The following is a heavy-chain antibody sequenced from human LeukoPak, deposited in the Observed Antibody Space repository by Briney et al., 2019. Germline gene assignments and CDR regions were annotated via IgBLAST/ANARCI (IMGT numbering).Heavy chain of an antibody. D-gene: IGHD3-10*01. CDR3: AKRDYYYGSGSSGREKRFDY. V-gene: IGHV3-23*01. CDR2: ISGSGGST. Sequence: GGSLRLSCAASGFTFSSYAMSWVRQAPGKGLEWVSAISGSGGSTHYADSVKGRFTISRDNSKNTLYLQMNSLRAEDTAVYYCAKRDYYYGSGSSGREKRFDYWGQGTLVTVSS. CDR1: GFTFSSYA. J-gene: IGHJ4*02.